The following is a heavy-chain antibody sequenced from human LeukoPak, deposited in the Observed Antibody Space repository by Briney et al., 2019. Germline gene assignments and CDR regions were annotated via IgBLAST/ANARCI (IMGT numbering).Heavy chain of an antibody. CDR2: ICYSGST. D-gene: IGHD3-10*01. CDR1: GGSISSGGYY. CDR3: ARVAMVRGVIKAYYFDY. J-gene: IGHJ4*02. V-gene: IGHV4-31*03. Sequence: SQTLSLTCTVSGGSISSGGYYWSWIRQHPGKGLEWIGYICYSGSTYYNPSLKSRVTISVDTSKNQFSLKLSSVTAADTAVYYCARVAMVRGVIKAYYFDYWGQGTLVTVSS.